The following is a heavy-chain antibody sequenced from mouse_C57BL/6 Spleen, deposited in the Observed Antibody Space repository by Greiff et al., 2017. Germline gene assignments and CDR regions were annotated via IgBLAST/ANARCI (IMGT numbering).Heavy chain of an antibody. CDR1: GFTFSSYA. Sequence: EVLLVESGGGLVKPGGSLKLSCAASGFTFSSYAMSWVRQTPEKRLEWVATISDGGSYTYYPDNVKGRFTISRDNAKNNLYLQMSHLKSEDTAMYYCARDYGSSRDDAMDYWGQGTSVTVSS. V-gene: IGHV5-4*01. D-gene: IGHD1-1*01. J-gene: IGHJ4*01. CDR3: ARDYGSSRDDAMDY. CDR2: ISDGGSYT.